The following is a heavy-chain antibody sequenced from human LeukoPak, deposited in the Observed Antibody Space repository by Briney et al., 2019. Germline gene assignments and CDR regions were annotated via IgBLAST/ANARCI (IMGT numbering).Heavy chain of an antibody. CDR1: GFTFSTYW. CDR2: ITSSGTTI. J-gene: IGHJ4*02. CDR3: ARGYGNFDY. D-gene: IGHD5-18*01. Sequence: GGSLRLSCAASGFTFSTYWMSWVRQAPGKGLEWVSYITSSGTTIYYADSVKGRFTISRDNAKNSVYLQMNSLRAEDTAVYYCARGYGNFDYWGQGTLVTVSS. V-gene: IGHV3-48*04.